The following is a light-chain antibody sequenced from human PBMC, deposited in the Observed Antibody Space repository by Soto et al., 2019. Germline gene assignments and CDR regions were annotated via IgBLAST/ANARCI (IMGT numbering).Light chain of an antibody. J-gene: IGKJ5*01. V-gene: IGKV1-9*01. CDR2: PAS. Sequence: DIALPRSPSILSASFGERVTLTCRASQGISSTLAWYQQKPGKAPKLLIYPASTLQSGVPSRFSGSGSGTEFTLTISSLQPEDFETYYCQQFNSSPITFGQGTRVEIK. CDR3: QQFNSSPIT. CDR1: QGISST.